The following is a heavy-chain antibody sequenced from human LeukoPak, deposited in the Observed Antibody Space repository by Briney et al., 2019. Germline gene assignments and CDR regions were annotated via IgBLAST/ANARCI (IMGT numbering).Heavy chain of an antibody. J-gene: IGHJ4*02. D-gene: IGHD2-8*01. V-gene: IGHV1-2*06. Sequence: ASVKVSCKASGHAFTGFYIHWVRQAPGQGLEWMGRIDPTSGDTNYAQKFQGRVTMTRDTSISTAYMELSRLRSDDTAVYYCARESMAFDYWGQGTLVTVSS. CDR1: GHAFTGFY. CDR2: IDPTSGDT. CDR3: ARESMAFDY.